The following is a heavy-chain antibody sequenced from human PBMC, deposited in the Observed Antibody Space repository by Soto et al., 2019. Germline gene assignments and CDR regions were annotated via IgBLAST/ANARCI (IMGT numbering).Heavy chain of an antibody. D-gene: IGHD6-6*01. CDR3: ARDRPGLYSSSFLDY. Sequence: GGSLRLSCAASGFTFSSYAMHWVRQAPGKGLEWVAVISYDGSNKYYADSVKGRFTISRDNSKNTLYLQMNSLRAEDTAVYYCARDRPGLYSSSFLDYWGQGALVTVSS. CDR2: ISYDGSNK. CDR1: GFTFSSYA. V-gene: IGHV3-30-3*01. J-gene: IGHJ4*02.